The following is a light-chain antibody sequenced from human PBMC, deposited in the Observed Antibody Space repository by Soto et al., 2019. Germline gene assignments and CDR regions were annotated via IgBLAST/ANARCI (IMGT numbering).Light chain of an antibody. J-gene: IGKJ1*01. CDR1: QSISSW. V-gene: IGKV1-5*03. CDR2: KAS. CDR3: QQYNDNWT. Sequence: DIQMTQSPSTLSASVGDRVTITCRASQSISSWLAWHKQKPGKAPRLLIYKASNLESGVPSRFSGSGSGTEFTLTITSLQPDDSATYYCQQYNDNWTFGQGTKVDIK.